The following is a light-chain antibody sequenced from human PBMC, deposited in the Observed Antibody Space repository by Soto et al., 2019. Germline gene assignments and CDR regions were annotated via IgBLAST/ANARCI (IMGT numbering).Light chain of an antibody. J-gene: IGLJ3*02. CDR2: EVS. Sequence: QSALTQPASVSGSPGQSITMSCTGSSSDIDTYNFVSWYQQHADKAPRLILYEVSNRPSGVSSRFSGSKSGNSASLTISGLQPEDEAHYFCSSYAATSSLVFGGGTKLTVL. CDR3: SSYAATSSLV. CDR1: SSDIDTYNF. V-gene: IGLV2-14*01.